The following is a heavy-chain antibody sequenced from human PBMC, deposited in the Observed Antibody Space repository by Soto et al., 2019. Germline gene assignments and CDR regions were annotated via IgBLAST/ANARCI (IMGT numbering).Heavy chain of an antibody. CDR1: GGSFSGYY. V-gene: IGHV4-34*01. J-gene: IGHJ4*02. CDR2: INHSGST. D-gene: IGHD2-21*01. Sequence: SETLSLTCAVYGGSFSGYYWSWIRQPPGKGLEWIGEINHSGSTNYNPSLKSRVTISVDTSKNQFSLKLSSVTAADTAVYSCARGRGYYCGGDCYFIYWGQGTLVTVSS. CDR3: ARGRGYYCGGDCYFIY.